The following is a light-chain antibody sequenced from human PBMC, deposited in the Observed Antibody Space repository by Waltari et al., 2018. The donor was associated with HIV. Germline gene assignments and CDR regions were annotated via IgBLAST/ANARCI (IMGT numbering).Light chain of an antibody. CDR3: QVWDSSSDHWV. CDR1: NIGSKS. Sequence: SYVLTQPPSVSVSPGETARITCGGNNIGSKSVHWYQQKPGQAPVLALYGDSDRPSGIPERFAGSNSGNPATLTISWVEAGNEADYYCQVWDSSSDHWVFGGGTKLTVL. CDR2: GDS. V-gene: IGLV3-21*02. J-gene: IGLJ3*02.